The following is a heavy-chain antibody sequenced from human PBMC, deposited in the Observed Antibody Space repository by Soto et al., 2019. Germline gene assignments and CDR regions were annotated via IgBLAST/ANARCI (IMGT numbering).Heavy chain of an antibody. D-gene: IGHD2-15*01. Sequence: GGSLRLSCSGSGFTFSHHSLYWVRQPPGKGLQCVSSISGSGGNIYYAESVKGRFTISGDNSKNTLYLQMTSLSSEDSAVYYCVKVSGYCTGGSCFSYFDYWRQGTLVTVSS. CDR3: VKVSGYCTGGSCFSYFDY. V-gene: IGHV3-64D*06. CDR1: GFTFSHHS. J-gene: IGHJ4*02. CDR2: ISGSGGNI.